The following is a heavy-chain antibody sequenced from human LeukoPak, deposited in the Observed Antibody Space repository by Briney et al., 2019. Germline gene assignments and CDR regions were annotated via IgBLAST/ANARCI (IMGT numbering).Heavy chain of an antibody. D-gene: IGHD3-9*01. Sequence: GASVKVSCKASGYTFTSYDINWVRRATGQGLEWMGWMNPNSGNTGYAQKFQGRVTMTRNTSISTAYMELSSLRSEDTAVYYCARSLKLRYFDWSQNPGAAFDIWGQGTMVTVSS. CDR3: ARSLKLRYFDWSQNPGAAFDI. CDR1: GYTFTSYD. CDR2: MNPNSGNT. J-gene: IGHJ3*02. V-gene: IGHV1-8*01.